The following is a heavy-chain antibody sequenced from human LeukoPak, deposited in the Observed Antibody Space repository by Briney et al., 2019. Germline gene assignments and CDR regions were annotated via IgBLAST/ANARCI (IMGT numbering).Heavy chain of an antibody. CDR2: IYYSGST. CDR1: GGSISSYY. D-gene: IGHD2-15*01. J-gene: IGHJ5*02. Sequence: SETLSLTCTVSGGSISSYYWSWIRQPPGKGLEWIGYIYYSGSTNYNPSLKSRVTISVDTSKNQFSLKLSSVTAADTAVYYCARGADMAAAPLNWFDPWGQGTLVTVSS. CDR3: ARGADMAAAPLNWFDP. V-gene: IGHV4-59*01.